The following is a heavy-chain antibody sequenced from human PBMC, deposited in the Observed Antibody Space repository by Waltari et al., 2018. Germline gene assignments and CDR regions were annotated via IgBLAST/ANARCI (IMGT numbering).Heavy chain of an antibody. J-gene: IGHJ4*02. CDR1: GFTFSSYA. Sequence: EVQLLDSGGGLVQPGGSLRLSCAASGFTFSSYAMSWVRQAPGKGVEWVSGMSGSGGTTYYADSGGGRFTISRDNSKNTLYLQMNSLRAEDTAVYYCAKGYTSSWYYFDYWGQGTLVTVSS. D-gene: IGHD6-13*01. CDR2: MSGSGGTT. CDR3: AKGYTSSWYYFDY. V-gene: IGHV3-23*01.